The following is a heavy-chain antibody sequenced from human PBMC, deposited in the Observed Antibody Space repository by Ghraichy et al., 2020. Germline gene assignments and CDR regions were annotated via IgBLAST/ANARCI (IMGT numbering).Heavy chain of an antibody. CDR3: AKGRRSSGWTY. CDR2: ISDSGANT. D-gene: IGHD6-19*01. Sequence: LSLTCAASGFIFSSDAMSWVRQAPGKGLEWVSAISDSGANTYHADSVKGRFTISRDNSKSTLYLQMNSLRAEDTAVYYCAKGRRSSGWTYWGQGTLVTVSS. V-gene: IGHV3-23*01. J-gene: IGHJ4*02. CDR1: GFIFSSDA.